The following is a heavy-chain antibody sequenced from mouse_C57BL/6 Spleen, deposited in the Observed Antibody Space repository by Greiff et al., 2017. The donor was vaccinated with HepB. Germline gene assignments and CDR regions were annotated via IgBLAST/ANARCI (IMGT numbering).Heavy chain of an antibody. V-gene: IGHV3-6*01. CDR2: ISYDGSN. CDR3: AGTTVVADYYAMDY. D-gene: IGHD1-1*01. CDR1: GYSITSGYY. J-gene: IGHJ4*01. Sequence: EVKLQESGPGLVKPSQSLSLTCSVTGYSITSGYYWNWIRQFPGNKLEWMGYISYDGSNNYNPSLKNRISITRDTSKNQFFLKLNSVTTEDTATYYCAGTTVVADYYAMDYWGQGTSVTVSS.